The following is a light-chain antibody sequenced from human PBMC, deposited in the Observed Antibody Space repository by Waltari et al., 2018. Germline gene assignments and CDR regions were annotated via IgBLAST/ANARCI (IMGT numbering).Light chain of an antibody. CDR3: NCATDDNVRI. Sequence: SYELTQPSSVSVSPGQTAKITCSGDIVTKKYVRWFQQKPGRAPVLVIYKDPERPSGIPERFSGSSSGTTVTLTISGAQVEDEAEYYCNCATDDNVRIFGGGTRLTVL. CDR1: IVTKKY. CDR2: KDP. J-gene: IGLJ2*01. V-gene: IGLV3-27*01.